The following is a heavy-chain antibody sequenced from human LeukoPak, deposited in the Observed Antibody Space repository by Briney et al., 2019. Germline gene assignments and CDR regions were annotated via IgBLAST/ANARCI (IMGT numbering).Heavy chain of an antibody. CDR2: IYTSGST. CDR1: GGSISSYY. Sequence: PSETLSLTCTVSGGSISSYYWSWIRQPAGKGLEWIGRIYTSGSTNYNPSLKSRVTMSVDTSKNQLSLKLSSVTAADTAVYYCARVANYYDSSGYSTVFDYWGQGTLVTVSS. CDR3: ARVANYYDSSGYSTVFDY. V-gene: IGHV4-4*07. J-gene: IGHJ4*02. D-gene: IGHD3-22*01.